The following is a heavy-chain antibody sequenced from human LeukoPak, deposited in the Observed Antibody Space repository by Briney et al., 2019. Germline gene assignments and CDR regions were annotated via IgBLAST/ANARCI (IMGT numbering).Heavy chain of an antibody. CDR2: IYYGGNT. Sequence: SETLSLTCTVSGGSISSSYYYWGWSRQPPGKGLEWIGSIYYGGNTYYNPSLKSRVTISIDTSKNQFSVRPRSMTAADTAVYYCARVSRGYYSNYVDYWGQGTLVTVSS. J-gene: IGHJ4*02. V-gene: IGHV4-39*07. D-gene: IGHD3-22*01. CDR3: ARVSRGYYSNYVDY. CDR1: GGSISSSYYY.